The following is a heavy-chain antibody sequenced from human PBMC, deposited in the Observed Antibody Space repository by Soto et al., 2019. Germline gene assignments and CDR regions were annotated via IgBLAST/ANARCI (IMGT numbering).Heavy chain of an antibody. CDR3: ARCSDYDFWSGYFLNYYYYYGMDV. CDR1: GYTFTGYY. Sequence: VASVKVSCKASGYTFTGYYMHWVRQAPGQGLEWMGWINPNSGGTNYAQKFQGRVTMTRDTSISTAYMELSRLRSDDTAVYYCARCSDYDFWSGYFLNYYYYYGMDVWGQGTTVTVSS. CDR2: INPNSGGT. J-gene: IGHJ6*02. D-gene: IGHD3-3*01. V-gene: IGHV1-2*02.